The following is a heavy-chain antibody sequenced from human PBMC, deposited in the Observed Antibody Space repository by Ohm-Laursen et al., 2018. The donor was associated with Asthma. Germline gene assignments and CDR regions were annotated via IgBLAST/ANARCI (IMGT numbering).Heavy chain of an antibody. V-gene: IGHV4-59*01. Sequence: GTLSLTCTVSGGSISSYYWSWIRQPPGKGLEWIGYIYYSGSTNYNPSLKSRVTISVDTSKNQFSLKLSSVTAADTAVYYCARDRGYYDSSGLLLGTAFDYWGQGTLVTVSS. CDR3: ARDRGYYDSSGLLLGTAFDY. J-gene: IGHJ4*02. CDR1: GGSISSYY. D-gene: IGHD3-22*01. CDR2: IYYSGST.